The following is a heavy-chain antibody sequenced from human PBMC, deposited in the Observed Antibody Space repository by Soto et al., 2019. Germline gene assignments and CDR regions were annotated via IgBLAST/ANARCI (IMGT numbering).Heavy chain of an antibody. V-gene: IGHV3-30*03. Sequence: GGSLRLSCAASGFDFSSYGMHWVRQAPGKGLEWVAVISYDGSNQNSADSVKGRFTMSRDNSKNMLYLQMNSLRAEDTAVYYCARDEVRQKSAFDLWGQGTMLTVSS. D-gene: IGHD6-25*01. CDR1: GFDFSSYG. CDR2: ISYDGSNQ. CDR3: ARDEVRQKSAFDL. J-gene: IGHJ3*01.